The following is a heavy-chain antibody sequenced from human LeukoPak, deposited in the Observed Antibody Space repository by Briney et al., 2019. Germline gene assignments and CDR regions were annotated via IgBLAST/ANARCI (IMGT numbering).Heavy chain of an antibody. V-gene: IGHV3-23*01. CDR2: ISSSGGNT. CDR1: GFTFTSA. CDR3: TKGESQPKYYFDY. D-gene: IGHD2-2*01. Sequence: GGSLRLSCAASGFTFTSAMRWVRRAPGKGVEGVSSISSSGGNTFYADSVKGRFTISRDNSKNTLYLQMNSLRAEDTAVYYCTKGESQPKYYFDYWGQGTLVTVSS. J-gene: IGHJ4*02.